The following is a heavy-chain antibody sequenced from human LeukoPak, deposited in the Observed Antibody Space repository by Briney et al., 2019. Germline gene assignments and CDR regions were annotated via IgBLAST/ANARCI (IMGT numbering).Heavy chain of an antibody. J-gene: IGHJ4*02. D-gene: IGHD4-17*01. CDR2: LYSGGTT. Sequence: PGGSMRLFCAASGFTVSSNYMSWVRQAPGKGLEWVSVLYSGGTTYYADSVKGRFTISRDNSKNTLYLQMNSLRAEDTAVYYCARGDGDWSYYFDYWGQGTLVTVSS. V-gene: IGHV3-53*01. CDR1: GFTVSSNY. CDR3: ARGDGDWSYYFDY.